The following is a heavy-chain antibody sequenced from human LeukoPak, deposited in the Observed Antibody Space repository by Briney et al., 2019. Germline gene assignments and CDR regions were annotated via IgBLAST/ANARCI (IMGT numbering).Heavy chain of an antibody. V-gene: IGHV3-15*01. CDR2: IKSKTDGGTT. CDR3: LGENYYDSSGYYDY. J-gene: IGHJ4*02. D-gene: IGHD3-22*01. CDR1: GFTFSNAW. Sequence: GGSLRLSCAASGFTFSNAWMSWVRQAPGKGLEWVGRIKSKTDGGTTDYAAPVKGRFTISRDDSKNTLYLQMNSLKTEDTAVYYCLGENYYDSSGYYDYWGQGTLVTVSS.